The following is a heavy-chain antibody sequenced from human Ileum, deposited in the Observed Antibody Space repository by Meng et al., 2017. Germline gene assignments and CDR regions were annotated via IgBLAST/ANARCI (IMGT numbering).Heavy chain of an antibody. J-gene: IGHJ4*02. V-gene: IGHV4-61*01. CDR2: IYYSGST. CDR3: AKEKRYCSSSNCYGPPDY. D-gene: IGHD2-2*01. Sequence: SETLSLTCTVPGGPVTSGSHFWSWIRQPPGKGLEWIGYIYYSGSTNYNPSLKSRVTISLDTSKNQFSLKLSSVTAADTDLYYCAKEKRYCSSSNCYGPPDYWGQGTLVTVSS. CDR1: GGPVTSGSHF.